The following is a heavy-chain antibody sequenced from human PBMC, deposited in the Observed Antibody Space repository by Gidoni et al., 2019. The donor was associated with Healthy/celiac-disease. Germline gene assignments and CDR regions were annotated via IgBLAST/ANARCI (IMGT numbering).Heavy chain of an antibody. D-gene: IGHD2-21*01. V-gene: IGHV4-34*01. CDR3: ARGVKPIPDI. CDR2: IKHSGST. Sequence: QVQLQQWGAGLLKPSETLSLTCAVYGGSFSGYYWSWIRQPPGKGLEWIGEIKHSGSTNYNPSLKSRVTISVDTSKNQFSLKLSSVTAADTAVYYCARGVKPIPDIWGQGTMVTVSS. CDR1: GGSFSGYY. J-gene: IGHJ3*02.